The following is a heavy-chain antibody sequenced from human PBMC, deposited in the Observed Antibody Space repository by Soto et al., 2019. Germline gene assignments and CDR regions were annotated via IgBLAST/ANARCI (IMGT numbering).Heavy chain of an antibody. CDR3: ASLQAGYYYGMDV. V-gene: IGHV3-30-3*01. CDR2: ISYDGSNK. CDR1: GFTFSSYA. Sequence: GGSLRLSCAASGFTFSSYAMHWVRQAPGKGLEWVAVISYDGSNKYYADSVKGRSTISRDNSKNTLYLQMNSLRAEDTAVYYCASLQAGYYYGMDVWGQGTTVTVSS. D-gene: IGHD4-4*01. J-gene: IGHJ6*02.